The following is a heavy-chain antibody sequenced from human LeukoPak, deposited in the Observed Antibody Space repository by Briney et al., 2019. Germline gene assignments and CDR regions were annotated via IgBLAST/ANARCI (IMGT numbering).Heavy chain of an antibody. CDR1: GFTLSTYA. D-gene: IGHD3-9*01. Sequence: GGSLRLSCAASGFTLSTYAMSWVRQAPGKGLEWVAATSSSDAGTHHADSVKGRFTISRDNFKNTLYLQMNSLRAEDTAVYYCAKDKYQGYDILTGYYPFDYWGQGTLVTVSS. J-gene: IGHJ4*02. CDR3: AKDKYQGYDILTGYYPFDY. CDR2: TSSSDAGT. V-gene: IGHV3-23*01.